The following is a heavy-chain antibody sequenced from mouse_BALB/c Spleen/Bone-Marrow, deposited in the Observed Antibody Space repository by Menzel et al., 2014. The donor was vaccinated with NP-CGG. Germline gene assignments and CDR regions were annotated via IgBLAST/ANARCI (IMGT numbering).Heavy chain of an antibody. V-gene: IGHV5-6-2*01. D-gene: IGHD1-1*01. CDR2: INTNGGTT. CDR1: GFTFSSYY. Sequence: EVKLQESGGGLVKLGGSLKLSCAASGFTFSSYYMSWVRQTPEKRLELVATINTNGGTTFYPDTVKCRFTISRDNPKNTLYLQMSSLKSEDTALYYCTRHTGAWYFDVWGAGTTVTVSS. J-gene: IGHJ1*01. CDR3: TRHTGAWYFDV.